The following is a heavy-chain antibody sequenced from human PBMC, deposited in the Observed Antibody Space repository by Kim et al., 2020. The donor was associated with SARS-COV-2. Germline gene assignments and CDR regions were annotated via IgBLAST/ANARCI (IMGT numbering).Heavy chain of an antibody. J-gene: IGHJ6*02. CDR3: ARDSSPNYYYGMDV. Sequence: AQKFQGRVTMTRDTSTSTVYMELSSLRSEDTAVYYCARDSSPNYYYGMDVWGQGTTVTVSS. D-gene: IGHD6-13*01. V-gene: IGHV1-46*01.